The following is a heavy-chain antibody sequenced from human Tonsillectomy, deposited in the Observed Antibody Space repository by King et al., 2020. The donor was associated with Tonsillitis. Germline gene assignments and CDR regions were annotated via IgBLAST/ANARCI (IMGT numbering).Heavy chain of an antibody. CDR2: ISSSGSTI. D-gene: IGHD3-3*01. J-gene: IGHJ6*03. CDR3: ARWAHYDFLSGYYFPYYYYYMDV. CDR1: GFTFSDYY. V-gene: IGHV3-11*01. Sequence: VQLVESGGGLVKPGGSLRLSCAASGFTFSDYYMSWIRQAPGKGLEWVSYISSSGSTIYYADSVKGRFTISRDNAKNSLYLQMNSLRAEDTAVYYCARWAHYDFLSGYYFPYYYYYMDVWGKGPTVTVSS.